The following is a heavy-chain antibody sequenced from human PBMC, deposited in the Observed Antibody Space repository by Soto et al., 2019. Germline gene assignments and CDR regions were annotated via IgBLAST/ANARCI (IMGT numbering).Heavy chain of an antibody. CDR2: IYYSGST. CDR1: GGSISSGDYY. Sequence: SETLSLTCTVYGGSISSGDYYWSWIRQPPGKGLEWIGYIYYSGSTYYNPSLKSRVTISIDTSKNQFSLKLSSVTAADTAVYYCAIGTYDYANDYRCQATLGTVSS. CDR3: AIGTYDYANDY. V-gene: IGHV4-30-4*01. D-gene: IGHD3-16*01. J-gene: IGHJ4*02.